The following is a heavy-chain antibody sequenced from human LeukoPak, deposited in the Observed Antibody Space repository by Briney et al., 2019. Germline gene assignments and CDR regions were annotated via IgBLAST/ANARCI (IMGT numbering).Heavy chain of an antibody. CDR3: AKRGSGSSGWFNWFDP. CDR1: GFTFSSYA. Sequence: GGSLRLSCAASGFTFSSYAMSWVRQAPGQGLEWVSTISGSGSITYYADSVKGRFTISRDNSKNTLYLRMNSLRAEDTAVYYCAKRGSGSSGWFNWFDPWGQGTLVTVSS. CDR2: ISGSGSIT. V-gene: IGHV3-23*01. D-gene: IGHD6-19*01. J-gene: IGHJ5*02.